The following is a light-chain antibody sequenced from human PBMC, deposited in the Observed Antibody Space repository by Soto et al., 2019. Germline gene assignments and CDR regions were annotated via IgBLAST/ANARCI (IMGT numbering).Light chain of an antibody. CDR2: DVT. Sequence: QSALTQPASLSGSPGQSITISCTGTDSDIGGYKYVSWYQQHPGKAPKLLIYDVTHRPSGVSGRFSGSKSGNTASLTISWLQPEDEADYYCSSSTSIIVKFGGGTKLPVL. V-gene: IGLV2-14*03. CDR1: DSDIGGYKY. CDR3: SSSTSIIVK. J-gene: IGLJ3*02.